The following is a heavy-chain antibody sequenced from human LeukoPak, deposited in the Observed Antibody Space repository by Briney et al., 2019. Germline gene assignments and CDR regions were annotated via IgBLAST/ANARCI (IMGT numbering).Heavy chain of an antibody. Sequence: EALSLTCGVYGGSFSGYYWSWVRQAPGKGLEWVSAISGSGGSTYYADSVKGRFTISRDNSKNTLYLQMNSLRAEDTAVYYCAKIESGFDPWGQGTLVTVSS. V-gene: IGHV3-23*01. CDR3: AKIESGFDP. J-gene: IGHJ5*02. CDR1: GGSFSGYY. CDR2: ISGSGGST.